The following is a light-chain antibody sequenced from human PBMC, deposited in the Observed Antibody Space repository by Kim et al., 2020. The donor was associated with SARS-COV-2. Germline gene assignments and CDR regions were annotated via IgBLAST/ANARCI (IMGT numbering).Light chain of an antibody. V-gene: IGKV1-27*01. J-gene: IGKJ3*01. CDR1: QGISNY. Sequence: SVGDRVTITCLASQGISNYLAWYQQKPGKVPKLLIYAASTLQSGVPSRFSGSGSGTDFTLTISSLQPEDVATYYCQKYNSAPPFTFGPGTKVDIK. CDR3: QKYNSAPPFT. CDR2: AAS.